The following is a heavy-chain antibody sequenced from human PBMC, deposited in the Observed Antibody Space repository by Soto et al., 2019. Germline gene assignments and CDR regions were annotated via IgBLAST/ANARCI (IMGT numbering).Heavy chain of an antibody. CDR3: VLDRERDRICTLDS. CDR1: GFTLDKYT. Sequence: GGSLRLSCAAFGFTLDKYTMGWVRQAPGKGLEWVAESFSSGGTQYADSVKGRFTISRDNSRNMVFLQMNGLRVEDTALYYCVLDRERDRICTLDSWGQGALVTGSS. CDR2: SFSSGGT. D-gene: IGHD2-2*02. V-gene: IGHV3-23*05. J-gene: IGHJ1*01.